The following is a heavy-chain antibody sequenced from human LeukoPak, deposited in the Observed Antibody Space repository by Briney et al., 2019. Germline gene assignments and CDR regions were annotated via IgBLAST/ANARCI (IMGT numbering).Heavy chain of an antibody. CDR1: GGSISSGGYY. J-gene: IGHJ4*02. D-gene: IGHD6-19*01. V-gene: IGHV4-31*03. CDR2: IYYSGST. CDR3: ARLSSRWYFSPDY. Sequence: SETLPLTCTVSGGSISSGGYYWSWIRQHPGKGREWIGYIYYSGSTYYNPSLKSRVTISVDTSKNQFSLNLSSVTAADTAVYYCARLSSRWYFSPDYWGQGTLVTVSS.